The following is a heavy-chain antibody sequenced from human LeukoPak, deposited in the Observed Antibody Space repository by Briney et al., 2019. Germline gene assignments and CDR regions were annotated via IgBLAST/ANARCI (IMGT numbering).Heavy chain of an antibody. CDR2: ISYDGSNK. Sequence: GGSLRLSRSASGFTFSSYVMHWVRQAPGKGLEWVAVISYDGSNKYYADSVKGRFTISRDNSKNTLSLQMNSLRAEDTAVYYCAGGYSGYDPSYYYGMDVWGQGTTVTVSS. CDR1: GFTFSSYV. V-gene: IGHV3-30-3*01. CDR3: AGGYSGYDPSYYYGMDV. D-gene: IGHD5-12*01. J-gene: IGHJ6*02.